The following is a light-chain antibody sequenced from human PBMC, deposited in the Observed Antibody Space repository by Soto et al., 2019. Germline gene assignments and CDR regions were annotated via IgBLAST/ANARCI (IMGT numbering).Light chain of an antibody. CDR1: SRDIGAHNY. J-gene: IGLJ2*01. Sequence: QSALTQPPSASGSPGQSVTISCTGTSRDIGAHNYVSWYQQHPGKVPKLMISEVTKRPSGVPDRFSGSKSGSTASLTISGLQAEDEADYYCSSHAGSGEFFGGGTKLTVL. V-gene: IGLV2-8*01. CDR3: SSHAGSGEF. CDR2: EVT.